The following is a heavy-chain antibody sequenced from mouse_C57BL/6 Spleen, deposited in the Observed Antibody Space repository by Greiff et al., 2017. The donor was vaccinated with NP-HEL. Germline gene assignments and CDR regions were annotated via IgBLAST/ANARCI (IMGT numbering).Heavy chain of an antibody. CDR1: GYSITSGYS. J-gene: IGHJ2*01. CDR2: ISYDGSN. V-gene: IGHV3-6*01. Sequence: EVQLQESGPGLVKPSQSLSLTCSVTGYSITSGYSWNWIRQFPGNKLEWMGYISYDGSNNYNPSLKNRISITRDTSKNQFFLKLNSVTTEDTATYYCARDGYLDYWGQGTTLTVSS. CDR3: ARDGYLDY.